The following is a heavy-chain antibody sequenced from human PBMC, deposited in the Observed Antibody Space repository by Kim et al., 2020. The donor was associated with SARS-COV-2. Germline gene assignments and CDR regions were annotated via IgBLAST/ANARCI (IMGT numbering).Heavy chain of an antibody. V-gene: IGHV1-3*01. CDR3: ARSWISGLYRDYYYMDV. J-gene: IGHJ6*03. D-gene: IGHD3-10*01. Sequence: FQGRVTITRDTSASTAYMELSSLRSEDTAVYYCARSWISGLYRDYYYMDVWGKGTTVTVSS.